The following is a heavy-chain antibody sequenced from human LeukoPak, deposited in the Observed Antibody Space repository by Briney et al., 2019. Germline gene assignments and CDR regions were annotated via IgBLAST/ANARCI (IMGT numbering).Heavy chain of an antibody. V-gene: IGHV3-74*01. Sequence: PGGSLRLSCAASGFTLSSYWMHWVRQVPGKGLAWVSRINEVGSATSNADSVKGRFTISRDNAKNALYLQMNSLRAEDTAVYYCVRDMFGGRDYWGQGTLVTVSS. CDR2: INEVGSAT. CDR3: VRDMFGGRDY. D-gene: IGHD3-10*02. CDR1: GFTLSSYW. J-gene: IGHJ4*02.